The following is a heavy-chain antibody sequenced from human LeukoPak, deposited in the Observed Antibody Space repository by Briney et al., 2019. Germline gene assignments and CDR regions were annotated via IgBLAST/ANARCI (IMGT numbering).Heavy chain of an antibody. CDR1: GGSISSYY. J-gene: IGHJ3*02. Sequence: SETLSLTCTVSGGSISSYYWSWIRQPPGKGLEWIGYIYYSGSTNYNPSLKSRVTISVDTSKNQFSLKLSSVTAADTAVHYCARADGDAFDIWGQGTMVTVSS. CDR2: IYYSGST. V-gene: IGHV4-59*01. CDR3: ARADGDAFDI.